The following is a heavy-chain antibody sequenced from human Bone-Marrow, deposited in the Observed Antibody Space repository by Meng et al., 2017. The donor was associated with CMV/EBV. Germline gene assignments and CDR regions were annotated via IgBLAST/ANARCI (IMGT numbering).Heavy chain of an antibody. CDR3: ARVYDFWSGYLDY. Sequence: GSLRLSCTVSGGSISSYYFNWIRQPPGKGLEWIGYIYYSGSTSYNPSLQSRVTISVDTSKNQFSLKLSSVTAADTAVYYCARVYDFWSGYLDYWGQGTLVTVSS. D-gene: IGHD3-3*01. J-gene: IGHJ4*02. CDR1: GGSISSYY. CDR2: IYYSGST. V-gene: IGHV4-59*01.